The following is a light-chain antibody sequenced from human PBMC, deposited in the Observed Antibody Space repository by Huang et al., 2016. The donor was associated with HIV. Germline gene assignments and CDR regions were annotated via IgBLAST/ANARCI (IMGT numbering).Light chain of an antibody. CDR2: DAS. CDR3: QQYDDLPLT. Sequence: DIQMTQSPSSLYASVGYRVTITCQASQDVEKYLNCYQQKPGKAPKVLIYDASNVETGVALRFSGSGSGTNFTLTINSLQPEDVGKYFCQQYDDLPLTFGGGTKVALK. V-gene: IGKV1-33*01. J-gene: IGKJ4*01. CDR1: QDVEKY.